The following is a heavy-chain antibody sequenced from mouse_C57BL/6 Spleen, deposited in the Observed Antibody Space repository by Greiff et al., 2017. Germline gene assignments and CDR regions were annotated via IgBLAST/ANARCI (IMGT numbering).Heavy chain of an antibody. CDR1: GYTFTDYE. D-gene: IGHD2-3*01. J-gene: IGHJ3*01. CDR2: IDPETGGT. Sequence: VQLQQSGAELVRPGASVTLSCKASGYTFTDYEMHWVKQTPVHGLEWIGAIDPETGGTAYNQKFKGKAILTAAKSSSTAYMELRSLTSEDSAVYYCDGYSFAYWGQGTLVTVSA. V-gene: IGHV1-15*01. CDR3: DGYSFAY.